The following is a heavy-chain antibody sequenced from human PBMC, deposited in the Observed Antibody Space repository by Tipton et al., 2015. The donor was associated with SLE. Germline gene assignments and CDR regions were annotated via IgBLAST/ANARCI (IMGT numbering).Heavy chain of an antibody. CDR2: IYYSGTT. CDR1: GASISSSTHF. V-gene: IGHV4-39*01. J-gene: IGHJ4*02. CDR3: ARLVGGYAR. D-gene: IGHD5-12*01. Sequence: TLSLTCSVSGASISSSTHFWGWVRQPPGEGLEWIGGIYYSGTTYYNPSLKSRISVSIDTSENQFSLKLISVTAADTAVYFCARLVGGYARWGQGTLVTVSS.